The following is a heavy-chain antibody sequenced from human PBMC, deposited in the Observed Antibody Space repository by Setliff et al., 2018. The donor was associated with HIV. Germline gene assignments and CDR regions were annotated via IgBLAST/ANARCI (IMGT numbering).Heavy chain of an antibody. D-gene: IGHD2-15*01. Sequence: GGSLRLSCAASGFTFSSYSMNWVRQAPGKGLEWVSSISSSTTYIYYSDSVKGRFTISRDDATNSLFLQVNSLRDEDTAVYYCARSQGIGNYYMDVWGTGTTVTVS. CDR3: ARSQGIGNYYMDV. V-gene: IGHV3-21*01. CDR2: ISSSTTYI. J-gene: IGHJ6*03. CDR1: GFTFSSYS.